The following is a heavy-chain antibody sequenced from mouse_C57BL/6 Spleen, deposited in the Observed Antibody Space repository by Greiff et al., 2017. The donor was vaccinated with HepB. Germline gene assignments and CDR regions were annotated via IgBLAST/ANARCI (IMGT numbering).Heavy chain of an antibody. CDR2: ISDGGSYT. Sequence: EVQRVESGGGLVKPGGSLKLSCAASGFTFSSYAMSWVRQTPEKRLEWVATISDGGSYTYYPDNVKGRFTISRDNAKNNLYLQMSHLKSEDTAMYYCARGYGNPPWFAYWGQGTLVTVSA. D-gene: IGHD2-1*01. V-gene: IGHV5-4*01. CDR3: ARGYGNPPWFAY. J-gene: IGHJ3*01. CDR1: GFTFSSYA.